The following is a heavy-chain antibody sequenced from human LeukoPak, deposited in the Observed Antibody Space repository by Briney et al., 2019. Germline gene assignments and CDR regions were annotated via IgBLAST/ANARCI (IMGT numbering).Heavy chain of an antibody. CDR1: GGSISSSSYY. Sequence: SETLSLTCTVSGGSISSSSYYWGWIRQPPGKGLEWIGRIYYSGSTYYNPSLKSRVTISVDTSKNQFSLKLSSVTAADTAVYYCARLRGAFGGVIASQYYFDYWGQGTLVTVSS. CDR3: ARLRGAFGGVIASQYYFDY. V-gene: IGHV4-39*01. J-gene: IGHJ4*02. CDR2: IYYSGST. D-gene: IGHD3-16*02.